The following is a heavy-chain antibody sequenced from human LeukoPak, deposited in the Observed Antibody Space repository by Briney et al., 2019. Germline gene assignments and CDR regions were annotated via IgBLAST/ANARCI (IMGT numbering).Heavy chain of an antibody. Sequence: ASVKVSCKASGYTFTGYDINWVRQAPGQGLEWMGWINPNSGGTNYAQKFQGRVTMTRDTSISTAYMELSRLRSDDTAVYYCARLSANYYYYGMDVWGQGTTVTVSS. CDR3: ARLSANYYYYGMDV. J-gene: IGHJ6*02. CDR1: GYTFTGYD. D-gene: IGHD6-13*01. V-gene: IGHV1-2*02. CDR2: INPNSGGT.